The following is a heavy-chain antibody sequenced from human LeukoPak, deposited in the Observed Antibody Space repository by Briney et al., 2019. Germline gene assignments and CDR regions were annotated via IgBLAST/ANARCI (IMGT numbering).Heavy chain of an antibody. CDR2: IIPIFGTA. CDR1: GGTFSSYA. D-gene: IGHD5-18*01. Sequence: SVKVSCKASGGTFSSYAISWVRQAPGQGLEWMGGIIPIFGTANYAQKFQGRVTITTDESTSTAYMELSSLRSEDTAVYYCARDRGIQGYFDYWGQGTLVTVSS. V-gene: IGHV1-69*05. J-gene: IGHJ4*02. CDR3: ARDRGIQGYFDY.